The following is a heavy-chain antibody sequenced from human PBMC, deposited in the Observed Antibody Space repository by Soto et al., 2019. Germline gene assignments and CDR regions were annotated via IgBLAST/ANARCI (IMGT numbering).Heavy chain of an antibody. CDR2: ISSSSSYI. V-gene: IGHV3-21*01. Sequence: GGSLRLSCAASGFTFSSYSMNWVRQAPGKGLEWVSSISSSSSYIYYADSVKGRFTISRDNAKNSLHLQMNSLRAEDTAVYYCARDGSIVGATSYYGMDVWGQGTTVTVSS. CDR1: GFTFSSYS. J-gene: IGHJ6*02. CDR3: ARDGSIVGATSYYGMDV. D-gene: IGHD1-26*01.